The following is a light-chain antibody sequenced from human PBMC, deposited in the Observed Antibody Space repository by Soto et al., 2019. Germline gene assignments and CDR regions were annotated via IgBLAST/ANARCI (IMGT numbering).Light chain of an antibody. V-gene: IGKV3-15*01. CDR3: QQYNNWPPANT. Sequence: EIVMTQSPATLSVSPGERATLSCRASQSVSSNLAWYQQKPGQAPRLLIYGASTRATGFPARFSGSGSRTEFTLTISSLQSEDFAVYYCQQYNNWPPANTFGQGTKLEIK. CDR1: QSVSSN. J-gene: IGKJ2*01. CDR2: GAS.